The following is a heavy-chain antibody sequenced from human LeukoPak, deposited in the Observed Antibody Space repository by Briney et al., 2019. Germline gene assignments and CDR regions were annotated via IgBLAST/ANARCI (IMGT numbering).Heavy chain of an antibody. D-gene: IGHD3-22*01. Sequence: NPSETLSLTCSVSGGSISSYYWSWIRQPAGKGLEYIGRIYTSGSTNYNPSLKSRVTMSVDTSKNQFSLKLSSVTAADTAVYYCARVRYDSSGYYFLDYWGQGTLVTVSS. J-gene: IGHJ4*02. CDR2: IYTSGST. CDR3: ARVRYDSSGYYFLDY. CDR1: GGSISSYY. V-gene: IGHV4-4*07.